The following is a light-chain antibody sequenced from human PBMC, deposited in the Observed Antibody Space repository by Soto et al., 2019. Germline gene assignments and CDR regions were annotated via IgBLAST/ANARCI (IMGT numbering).Light chain of an antibody. J-gene: IGKJ4*01. CDR3: LQHKSYPLT. Sequence: DIQMTQSPSAMSASVGDRVTITCRASQDISSYLAWFQQKPGKVPKRLIYAASSLQSGVPARFSGSGSGTEFTLTISSLKPEDLATYYCLQHKSYPLTFGGGTKVEIK. CDR1: QDISSY. V-gene: IGKV1-17*03. CDR2: AAS.